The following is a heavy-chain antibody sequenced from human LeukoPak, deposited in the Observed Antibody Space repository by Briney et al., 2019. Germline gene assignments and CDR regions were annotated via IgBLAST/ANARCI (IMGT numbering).Heavy chain of an antibody. CDR2: IYHSGST. CDR1: GGSISSGGYS. CDR3: ARDTGTMVDY. V-gene: IGHV4-30-2*01. J-gene: IGHJ4*02. Sequence: SQTLSLTCAVSGGSISSGGYSWSRIRLPPGKGLEWIGYIYHSGSTYYNPSLKSRVTISVDRSKNQFSLKLSSVTAADTAVYYCARDTGTMVDYWGQGTLVTVSS. D-gene: IGHD1-7*01.